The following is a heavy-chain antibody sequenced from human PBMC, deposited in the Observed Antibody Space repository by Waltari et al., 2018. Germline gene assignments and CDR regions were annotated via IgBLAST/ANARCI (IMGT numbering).Heavy chain of an antibody. CDR3: ARDRTQPSLFYDILTGPPWDFDY. V-gene: IGHV3-7*01. CDR2: IKQDGSEK. J-gene: IGHJ4*02. CDR1: GFTFRSYW. D-gene: IGHD3-9*01. Sequence: EVQLVESGGGLVQPGGSLRLSCAASGFTFRSYWMSWVRQAPGKGLEWVANIKQDGSEKYYVDSGKGRFTISRDNAKNSLYLQMNSLRAEDTAVYYCARDRTQPSLFYDILTGPPWDFDYWGQGTLVTVSS.